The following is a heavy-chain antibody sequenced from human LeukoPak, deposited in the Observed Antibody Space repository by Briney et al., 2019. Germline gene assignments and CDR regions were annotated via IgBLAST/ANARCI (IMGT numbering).Heavy chain of an antibody. CDR3: ARETAPHSNIDY. D-gene: IGHD4-11*01. Sequence: SQTLSLTCTVSGGSISSGSYYWSWIRQPAGKGLEWIGRIYTSGSTNYNPSLKSRVTISVDTSKNQFSLKLSSVTAADTAVYYCARETAPHSNIDYWGQGTLVTVSS. V-gene: IGHV4-61*02. CDR2: IYTSGST. J-gene: IGHJ4*02. CDR1: GGSISSGSYY.